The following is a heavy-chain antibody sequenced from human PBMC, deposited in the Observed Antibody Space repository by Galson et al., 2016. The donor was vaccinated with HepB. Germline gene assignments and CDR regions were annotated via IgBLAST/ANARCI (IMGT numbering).Heavy chain of an antibody. CDR1: GYTFTSYD. Sequence: SVKVSCKASGYTFTSYDINWVRQATGQGLEWMGWMNPNTGYTAYAQKFQGRVTMTRNTSISTAYMDLSSLISEDTAVYYCARGPFIYSSSPTIQFDFWGQGTLVTVSS. CDR2: MNPNTGYT. CDR3: ARGPFIYSSSPTIQFDF. J-gene: IGHJ4*02. D-gene: IGHD6-6*01. V-gene: IGHV1-8*01.